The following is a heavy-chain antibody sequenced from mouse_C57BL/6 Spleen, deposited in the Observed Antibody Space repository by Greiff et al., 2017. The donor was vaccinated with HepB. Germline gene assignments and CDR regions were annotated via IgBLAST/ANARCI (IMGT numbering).Heavy chain of an antibody. CDR2: ISNLAYSI. CDR3: ARLYGSSYNAMDY. D-gene: IGHD1-1*01. CDR1: GFTFSDYG. J-gene: IGHJ4*01. Sequence: EVKLVESGGGLVQPGGSLKLSCAASGFTFSDYGMAWVRQAPRKGPEWVAFISNLAYSIYYADTVTGRFTISRENAKNTLYLEMSSLRSEDTAMYYCARLYGSSYNAMDYWGQGTSVTVSS. V-gene: IGHV5-15*01.